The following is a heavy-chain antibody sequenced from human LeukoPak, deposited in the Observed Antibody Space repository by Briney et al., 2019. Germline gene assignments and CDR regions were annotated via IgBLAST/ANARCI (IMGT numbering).Heavy chain of an antibody. CDR2: IYTSGST. Sequence: PSETLSLTCTVSGGSISSYYWSWIRQPAGKGLEWIGRIYTSGSTNYDPSLKSRVTMSVDTSKNQSSLKLSSVTAADTAVYYCARVTGGYYYYYYMDVWGKGTTVTVSS. D-gene: IGHD2-15*01. CDR1: GGSISSYY. V-gene: IGHV4-4*07. CDR3: ARVTGGYYYYYYMDV. J-gene: IGHJ6*03.